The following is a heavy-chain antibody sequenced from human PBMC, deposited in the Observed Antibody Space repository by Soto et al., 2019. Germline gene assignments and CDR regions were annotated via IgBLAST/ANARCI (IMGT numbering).Heavy chain of an antibody. CDR2: IYPGDSDT. J-gene: IGHJ6*02. V-gene: IGHV5-51*01. CDR1: GYSFTSYW. CDR3: ARHGSSSWRDYYYYGMDV. D-gene: IGHD6-13*01. Sequence: LKISCKGSGYSFTSYWIGWVRQMPGKGLEWMGIIYPGDSDTRYSPSFQGQVTISADKSISTAYLQWSSLKASDAAMYYCARHGSSSWRDYYYYGMDVWGQGTTVTVSS.